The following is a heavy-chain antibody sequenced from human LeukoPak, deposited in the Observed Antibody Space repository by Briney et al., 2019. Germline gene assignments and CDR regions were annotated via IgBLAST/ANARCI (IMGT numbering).Heavy chain of an antibody. Sequence: SETLSLTCAVYGGSFSGYYWSWIRQPPGKGLEWIGEINHSGTTNYNPSLKSRVTMSVDTSKNQFSLKLSPVTAADTAVYYCARGVGHYYYYMDVWGKGTTVTVS. CDR3: ARGVGHYYYYMDV. CDR1: GGSFSGYY. CDR2: INHSGTT. V-gene: IGHV4-34*01. J-gene: IGHJ6*03.